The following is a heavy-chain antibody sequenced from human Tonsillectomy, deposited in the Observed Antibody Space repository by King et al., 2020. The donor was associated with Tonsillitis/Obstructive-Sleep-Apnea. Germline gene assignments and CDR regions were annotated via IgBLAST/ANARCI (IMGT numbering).Heavy chain of an antibody. V-gene: IGHV3-23*04. Sequence: VQLVESGGGLVQPGGSLRLSCAASGFTFSSYAMSWVRQAPGKGLEWVSAISGSGGSTYYADSVKGRFTISRDNSKNTLYLQMNSLRAEDTAVYYCAKWPNVILTGPKGQAFDIWGQGTMVTVSS. CDR2: ISGSGGST. J-gene: IGHJ3*02. D-gene: IGHD3-9*01. CDR1: GFTFSSYA. CDR3: AKWPNVILTGPKGQAFDI.